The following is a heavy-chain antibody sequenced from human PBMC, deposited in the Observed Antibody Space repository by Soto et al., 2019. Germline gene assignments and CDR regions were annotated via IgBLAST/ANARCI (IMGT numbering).Heavy chain of an antibody. Sequence: QVQLLQSGAEVKKPGASVYISCKASGSPFSHYYRNWVRQAPGQGLEWMGKRNPDGGATSFARNFQGRVTIASDASTGTVYMELSSLTSDDTAVYYCARGGRYTFWGQGTLVSVSS. CDR3: ARGGRYTF. D-gene: IGHD3-16*01. CDR1: GSPFSHYY. V-gene: IGHV1-46*01. CDR2: RNPDGGAT. J-gene: IGHJ4*02.